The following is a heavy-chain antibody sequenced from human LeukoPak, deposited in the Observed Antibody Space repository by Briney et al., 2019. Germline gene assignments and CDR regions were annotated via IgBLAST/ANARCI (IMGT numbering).Heavy chain of an antibody. CDR3: AKDLTYSSSSPTYYFDY. CDR2: ISGSGGST. J-gene: IGHJ4*02. CDR1: GFTFSSSS. D-gene: IGHD6-6*01. Sequence: GGSLRLSCAASGFTFSSSSISWVRQAPGKGLEWVSAISGSGGSTYYADSVKGRFTISRDNSKNTLYLQMNSLRAEDTAVYYCAKDLTYSSSSPTYYFDYWGQGTLVTVSS. V-gene: IGHV3-23*01.